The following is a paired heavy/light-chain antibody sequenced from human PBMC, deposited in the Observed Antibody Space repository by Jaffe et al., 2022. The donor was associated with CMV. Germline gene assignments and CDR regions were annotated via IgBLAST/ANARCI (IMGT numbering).Heavy chain of an antibody. V-gene: IGHV3-15*01. CDR1: GFTFSNAW. J-gene: IGHJ3*02. CDR2: IKSKTDGGTT. Sequence: EVQLVESGGGLVKPGGSLRLSCAASGFTFSNAWMSWVRQAPGKGLEWVGRIKSKTDGGTTDYAAPVKGRFTISRDDSKNTLYLQMNSLKTEDTAVYYCTTGRLRRSLRGAFDAFDIWGQGTMVTVSS. CDR3: TTGRLRRSLRGAFDAFDI. D-gene: IGHD4-17*01.
Light chain of an antibody. J-gene: IGLJ2*01. CDR1: SSDVGGYNY. CDR3: SSYTSSSTPHSV. CDR2: DVS. Sequence: QSALTQPASVSGSPGQSITISCTGTSSDVGGYNYVSWYQQHPGKAPKLMIYDVSNRPSGVSNRFSGSKSGNTASLTISGLQAEDEADYYCSSYTSSSTPHSVFGGGTKLTVL. V-gene: IGLV2-14*03.